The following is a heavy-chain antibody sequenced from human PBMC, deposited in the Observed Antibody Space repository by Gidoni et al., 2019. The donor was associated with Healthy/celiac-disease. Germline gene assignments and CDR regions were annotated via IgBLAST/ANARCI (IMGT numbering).Heavy chain of an antibody. J-gene: IGHJ4*02. CDR3: AHELPSGIGSGWYSFDY. CDR1: GFSLSTSGVG. V-gene: IGHV2-5*02. Sequence: QITLKESGPTLVKPTQTLTLTCTFSGFSLSTSGVGVGWIRQPPGKALEWLALIYWDDDKGYSPSLKSRLTITKDTSKNQVVLTMTNMDPVDTATYYCAHELPSGIGSGWYSFDYWGQGTLVTVSS. D-gene: IGHD6-19*01. CDR2: IYWDDDK.